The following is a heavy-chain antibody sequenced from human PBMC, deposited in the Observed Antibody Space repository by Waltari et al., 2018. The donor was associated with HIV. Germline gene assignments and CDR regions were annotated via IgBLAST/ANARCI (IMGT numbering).Heavy chain of an antibody. CDR3: AKEAYSKPYYFDY. Sequence: QVQLVESGGGVVQPGGSLRLSCAASGFTFSSYGMHWVRQAPGKGLEWVAFIRYDGSNKYYADSVKGRFTISRDNSKNTLYLQMNSLRAEDTAVYYCAKEAYSKPYYFDYWGQGTLVTVSS. J-gene: IGHJ4*02. V-gene: IGHV3-30*02. CDR1: GFTFSSYG. D-gene: IGHD4-4*01. CDR2: IRYDGSNK.